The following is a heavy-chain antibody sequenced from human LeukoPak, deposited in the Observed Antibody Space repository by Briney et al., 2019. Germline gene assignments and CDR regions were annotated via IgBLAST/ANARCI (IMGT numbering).Heavy chain of an antibody. Sequence: PGGSLRLSCAASGFTFSSYSMNWVRQAPGKGLEWVAFIRYDGSNKYYADSVKGRFTISRDNSKNTLYLQMNSLRAEDTAVYYCAKDGVAAAMSMFYYYYYMDVWGKGTTVTVSS. CDR2: IRYDGSNK. J-gene: IGHJ6*03. V-gene: IGHV3-30*02. CDR3: AKDGVAAAMSMFYYYYYMDV. D-gene: IGHD2-15*01. CDR1: GFTFSSYS.